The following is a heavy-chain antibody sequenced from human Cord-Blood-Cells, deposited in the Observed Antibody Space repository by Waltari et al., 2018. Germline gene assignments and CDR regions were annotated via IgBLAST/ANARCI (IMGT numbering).Heavy chain of an antibody. CDR2: ISYDGSNK. Sequence: QVKLVESGGGVVQPGRYLRLPWSDSGFTFSSSAMNWVSQAPGKGLEWVAVISYDGSNKYYADSVKGRFTISRDNSKNTLYLQMNSLRAEDTAVYYCARDKAWSLRSAFDIWGQGTMVTVSS. CDR3: ARDKAWSLRSAFDI. J-gene: IGHJ3*02. D-gene: IGHD1-1*01. V-gene: IGHV3-30-3*01. CDR1: GFTFSSSA.